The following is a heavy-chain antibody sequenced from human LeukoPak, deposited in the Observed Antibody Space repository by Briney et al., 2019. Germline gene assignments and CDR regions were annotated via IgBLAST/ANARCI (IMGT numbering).Heavy chain of an antibody. CDR3: AREYCSGGSCYSHWFDP. J-gene: IGHJ5*02. CDR2: ISAYNGNT. V-gene: IGHV1-18*01. Sequence: ASVKVSCKASGYTFTSYGISWVRQAPGQGLEWMGWISAYNGNTNYAQRLQGRVTMTTDRSTSTAPMEVRSLRSDDTAVYYCAREYCSGGSCYSHWFDPWGQGTLVTVSS. D-gene: IGHD2-15*01. CDR1: GYTFTSYG.